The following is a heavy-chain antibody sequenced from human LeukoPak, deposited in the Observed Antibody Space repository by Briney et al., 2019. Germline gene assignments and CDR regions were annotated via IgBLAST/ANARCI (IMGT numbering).Heavy chain of an antibody. Sequence: GGSLRLSCAASGFTFSTYSMNWVRQALAKGLEWVSAISSSSSYIYYADSVKGRFTISRDNAKNSLYLQMNSLRAEDTAVYYCARDRGYSYGPFDYWGQGTLVTVSS. D-gene: IGHD5-18*01. CDR1: GFTFSTYS. CDR3: ARDRGYSYGPFDY. J-gene: IGHJ4*02. CDR2: ISSSSSYI. V-gene: IGHV3-21*01.